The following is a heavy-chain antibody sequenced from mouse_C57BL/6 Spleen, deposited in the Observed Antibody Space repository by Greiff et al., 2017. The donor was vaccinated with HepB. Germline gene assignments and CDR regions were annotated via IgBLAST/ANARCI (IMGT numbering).Heavy chain of an antibody. CDR3: ARGGNSPGFAY. Sequence: VKLQQPGAELVRPGTSVKLSCKASGYTFTSYWMHWVKQRPGQGLEWIGVIDPSDSYTNYNQKFKGKATLTVDTSSSTAYMQLSSLTSEDSAVYYCARGGNSPGFAYWGQGTLVTVSA. V-gene: IGHV1-59*01. CDR1: GYTFTSYW. D-gene: IGHD2-1*01. J-gene: IGHJ3*01. CDR2: IDPSDSYT.